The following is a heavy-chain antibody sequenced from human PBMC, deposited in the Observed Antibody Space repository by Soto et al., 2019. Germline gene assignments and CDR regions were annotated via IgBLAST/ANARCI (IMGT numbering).Heavy chain of an antibody. Sequence: SETLSLTCTVSGGSISSSSYYWGWIRQPPGKGLEWIGSIYYSGSTYYNPSLKSRVTISVDTSKNQFSLKLSFVTAADTAVYYCANRGPNYYYYYGMDVWGQGTTVTVSS. CDR1: GGSISSSSYY. J-gene: IGHJ6*02. CDR2: IYYSGST. CDR3: ANRGPNYYYYYGMDV. D-gene: IGHD5-12*01. V-gene: IGHV4-39*01.